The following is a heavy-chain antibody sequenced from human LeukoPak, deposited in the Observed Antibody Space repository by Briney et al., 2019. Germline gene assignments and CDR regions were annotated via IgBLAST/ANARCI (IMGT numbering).Heavy chain of an antibody. V-gene: IGHV3-9*01. CDR3: AKDIAYGGNPEYFQH. J-gene: IGHJ1*01. Sequence: GGSLRLSCAASGFTFDDYAMHWVRQAPGKGLEWVSGISWNSGSIGYADSVKGRLTISRDNAKNSLYLQMNSLRAEDTALYYCAKDIAYGGNPEYFQHWGQGTLVTVSS. CDR2: ISWNSGSI. D-gene: IGHD4-23*01. CDR1: GFTFDDYA.